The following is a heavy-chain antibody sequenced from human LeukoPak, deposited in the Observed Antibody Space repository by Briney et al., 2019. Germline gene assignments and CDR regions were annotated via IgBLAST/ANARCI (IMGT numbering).Heavy chain of an antibody. Sequence: ASVKVSCKASGYTFTSYAMHWVCQAPGQRLEWMGWINAGNGNTKYSQKFQGRVTITRDTSASTAYMELSSLRSEDTAVYYCARAYYDFWSGYQTNWSDPWGQGTLVTVSS. J-gene: IGHJ5*02. CDR2: INAGNGNT. CDR1: GYTFTSYA. V-gene: IGHV1-3*01. D-gene: IGHD3-3*01. CDR3: ARAYYDFWSGYQTNWSDP.